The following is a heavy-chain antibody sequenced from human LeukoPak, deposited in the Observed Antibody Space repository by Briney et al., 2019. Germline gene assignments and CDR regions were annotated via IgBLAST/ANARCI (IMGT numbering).Heavy chain of an antibody. CDR1: GGSISSGDYY. CDR3: ARDSGSRGYWYFDL. D-gene: IGHD1-26*01. Sequence: PSETLSLTCTVSGGSISSGDYYWSWIRQPPGKGLEWIGYIYYSGSTYYNPSLKSRVTISVDTSKNQFSLKLSSVTAADTAVYYCARDSGSRGYWYFDLWGRGTLVTVSS. V-gene: IGHV4-30-4*01. CDR2: IYYSGST. J-gene: IGHJ2*01.